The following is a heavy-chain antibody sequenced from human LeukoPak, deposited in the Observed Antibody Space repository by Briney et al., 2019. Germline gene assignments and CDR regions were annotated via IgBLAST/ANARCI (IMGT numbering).Heavy chain of an antibody. V-gene: IGHV1-2*04. D-gene: IGHD3-9*01. J-gene: IGHJ4*02. CDR1: GYTFTSYY. Sequence: GASVKVSCKTSGYTFTSYYMHWVRQAPGQGLEWMGWISPNSGGTNYAQKFQGWVTMTRDTSISTAYLELSRLRSDDTAVYYCARAPDILTGYYLDYWGQGTLVTVSS. CDR2: ISPNSGGT. CDR3: ARAPDILTGYYLDY.